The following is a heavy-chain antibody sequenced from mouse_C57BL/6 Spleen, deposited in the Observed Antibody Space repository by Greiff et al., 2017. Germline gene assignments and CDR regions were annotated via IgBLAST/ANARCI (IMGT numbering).Heavy chain of an antibody. D-gene: IGHD1-1*02. V-gene: IGHV1-55*01. Sequence: QVQLQQPGAELVKPGASVKMSCKASGYTFTSYWITWVKQRPGQGLEWIGDIYPGSGSTNYNEKFKSKATLTVDTSSSTAYMQLSSLTSEDSAVYYSARGGWEKAWFAYWGQGTLVTVSA. CDR2: IYPGSGST. CDR1: GYTFTSYW. J-gene: IGHJ3*01. CDR3: ARGGWEKAWFAY.